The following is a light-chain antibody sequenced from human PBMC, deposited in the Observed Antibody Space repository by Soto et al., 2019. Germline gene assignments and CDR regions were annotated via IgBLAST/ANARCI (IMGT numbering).Light chain of an antibody. CDR3: RSYATGSTVL. J-gene: IGLJ3*02. CDR2: DVT. V-gene: IGLV2-14*03. CDR1: SRDVGGYNY. Sequence: QSVLTQPASVSGSPGQSITISCTGTSRDVGGYNYVSWYQHHPGKAPKLMIYDVTNRPSGISNRFSGSKSGITASLTISGLQAEDEADYYCRSYATGSTVLFGGGTKVTVL.